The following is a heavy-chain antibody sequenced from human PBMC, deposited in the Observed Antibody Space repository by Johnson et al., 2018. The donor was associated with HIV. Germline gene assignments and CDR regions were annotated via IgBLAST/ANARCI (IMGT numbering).Heavy chain of an antibody. D-gene: IGHD1-1*01. CDR1: GFTFSSYA. J-gene: IGHJ3*02. CDR2: ISYDGSNE. Sequence: QMLLVESGGGVVQPGRSLRLSCAASGFTFSSYAMHWVRQAPGKGLEWVAVISYDGSNEYYADSVKGRFTISRDNFKNTPFLQMNSLRVEDTAVYYCARAYNYPIWGQGTMLTVSS. CDR3: ARAYNYPI. V-gene: IGHV3-30-3*01.